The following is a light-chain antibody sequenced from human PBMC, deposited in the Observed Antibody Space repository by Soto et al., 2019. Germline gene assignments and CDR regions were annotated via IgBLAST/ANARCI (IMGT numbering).Light chain of an antibody. Sequence: EIVLTQSPGTLSFSTGERGTLSCRASQGVSSDLAWYQQKSGQAPRVLSYDASNRAAGIPARFSGSGAGTAVTLTISSLEPEDFAVYYCQQRSNWPLITFCQGTRLDI. CDR3: QQRSNWPLIT. J-gene: IGKJ5*01. CDR2: DAS. V-gene: IGKV3-11*01. CDR1: QGVSSD.